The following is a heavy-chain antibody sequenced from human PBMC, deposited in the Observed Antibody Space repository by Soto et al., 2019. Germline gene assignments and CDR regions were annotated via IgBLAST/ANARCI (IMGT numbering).Heavy chain of an antibody. V-gene: IGHV3-23*01. CDR3: ARGTWVGLSLYFDH. D-gene: IGHD1-26*01. Sequence: EVQLLESGGGLVQPGGSLRLSCAASGFIFSSYAMSWVRQAPGKGLEWVSTIRGSGGSTYHADSVKGRFTISRDNSKSTLYLQMNSLRVEATAVYYGARGTWVGLSLYFDHWGQGALVTFS. J-gene: IGHJ4*02. CDR1: GFIFSSYA. CDR2: IRGSGGST.